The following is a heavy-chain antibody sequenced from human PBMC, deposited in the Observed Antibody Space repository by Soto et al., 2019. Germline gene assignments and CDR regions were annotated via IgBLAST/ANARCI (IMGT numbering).Heavy chain of an antibody. V-gene: IGHV4-34*01. CDR1: GVSISCFC. CDR3: ARGAAAGLPPDY. J-gene: IGHJ4*02. CDR2: INQSGST. Sequence: PPQTMSLTSPFDGVSISCFCWSPSRRTHGKGLEWIGEINQSGSTNYNPSLKSRVTISVDTSKNQFSLKLSSVTAADTAGYYCARGAAAGLPPDYRGQGTLVTVSA. D-gene: IGHD6-13*01.